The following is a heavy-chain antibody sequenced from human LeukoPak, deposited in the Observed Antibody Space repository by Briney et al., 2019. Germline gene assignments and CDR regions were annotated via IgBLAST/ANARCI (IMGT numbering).Heavy chain of an antibody. CDR3: ARHPSRAAAGTDY. D-gene: IGHD6-13*01. Sequence: GESLKISCKGSGYSFTSYWIGWVRQMPGKGLEWIGIIYPGDSDTRYSPSFQGQVTISADKSISTAYLQWSSLKASDTAMYYCARHPSRAAAGTDYWGQGTLDTVSS. CDR2: IYPGDSDT. CDR1: GYSFTSYW. V-gene: IGHV5-51*01. J-gene: IGHJ4*02.